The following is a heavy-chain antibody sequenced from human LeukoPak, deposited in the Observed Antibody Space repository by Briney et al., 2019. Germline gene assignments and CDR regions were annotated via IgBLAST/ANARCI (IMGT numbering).Heavy chain of an antibody. Sequence: PSETLSLTCSVSGDSISYFYWSWIRQAAGKGLEWIGRMSSSGNNDYNASLKSRVTMSVDTSKNQFSLKLSSVTAADTAVYYCARRIYGGYYFDYWGQGTLVTVSS. V-gene: IGHV4-4*07. CDR1: GDSISYFY. D-gene: IGHD2/OR15-2a*01. J-gene: IGHJ4*02. CDR3: ARRIYGGYYFDY. CDR2: MSSSGNN.